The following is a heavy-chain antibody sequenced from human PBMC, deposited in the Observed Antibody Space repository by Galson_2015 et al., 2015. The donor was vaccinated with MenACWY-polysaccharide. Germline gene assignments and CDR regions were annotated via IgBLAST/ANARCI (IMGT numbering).Heavy chain of an antibody. J-gene: IGHJ6*02. CDR3: ARVQPDPYYYYGMDV. CDR2: IIPIFGTA. CDR1: GGTFSSYA. D-gene: IGHD1-1*01. V-gene: IGHV1-69*13. Sequence: SVKVSCKASGGTFSSYAISWVRQAPGQGLEWMGGIIPIFGTANYAQKFQGRVTITADESTSTAYMELSSLRSEDTAVYYCARVQPDPYYYYGMDVSGQGTTVTVSS.